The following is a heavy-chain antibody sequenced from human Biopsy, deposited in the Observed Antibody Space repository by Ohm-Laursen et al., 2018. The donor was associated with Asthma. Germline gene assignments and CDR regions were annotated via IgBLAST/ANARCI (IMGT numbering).Heavy chain of an antibody. D-gene: IGHD4-17*01. CDR2: HDHEEGGT. V-gene: IGHV1-24*01. CDR1: GYSLTDLS. J-gene: IGHJ4*02. CDR3: ASDFPKDYVRYNFQF. Sequence: SMKVSCKISGYSLTDLSMHWVRQAPGQGLEWMGGHDHEEGGTVNARRFQGRVIMTEDTSTDTAYMELSSLSSDDTAVYYCASDFPKDYVRYNFQFWGQGTLVTVSS.